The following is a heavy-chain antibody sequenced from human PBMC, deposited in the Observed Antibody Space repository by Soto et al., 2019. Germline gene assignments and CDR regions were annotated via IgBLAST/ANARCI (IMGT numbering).Heavy chain of an antibody. D-gene: IGHD3-10*01. CDR2: ISGSGGST. J-gene: IGHJ3*02. CDR1: GFSFSLSV. CDR3: ANDRGYSYGAGSYYDASDI. V-gene: IGHV3-23*01. Sequence: EVQFLESGGGLVQPGRSLRLSCEAYGFSFSLSVRSWVRQAPGKGLEWVSSISGSGGSTYYGESVTGRFTTSRDNSKITLYLQMNTLRAGDTAEYYCANDRGYSYGAGSYYDASDIWGQGTMVIVSS.